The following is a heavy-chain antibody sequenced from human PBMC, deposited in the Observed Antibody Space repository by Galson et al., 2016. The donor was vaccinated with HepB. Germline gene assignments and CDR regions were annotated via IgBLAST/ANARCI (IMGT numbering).Heavy chain of an antibody. J-gene: IGHJ4*02. Sequence: SETLSLTCAVYGGSFSDYSWSWIRQSPRKGLGWLGEITHDGNINYNPSLKSRVTVSVDTSKNHFSLRLRSVTAADTAMYYCAYSSGFSDHWGQGSLVTVSS. CDR2: ITHDGNI. CDR3: AYSSGFSDH. D-gene: IGHD6-25*01. V-gene: IGHV4-34*01. CDR1: GGSFSDYS.